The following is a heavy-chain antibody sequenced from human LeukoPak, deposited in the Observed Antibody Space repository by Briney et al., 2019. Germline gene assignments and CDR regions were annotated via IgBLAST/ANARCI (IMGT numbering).Heavy chain of an antibody. J-gene: IGHJ6*02. D-gene: IGHD3-22*01. Sequence: GGSLRLSCAASGFTFSSYGMHWVRQAPGKGLEWVAFIRYDGSNKYYADSVKGRFTISRDNAKNSLYLQMNSLRVEDTAVYYCARENFYYDSSGYYWYVMDVWGQGTTVTVSS. CDR1: GFTFSSYG. CDR2: IRYDGSNK. V-gene: IGHV3-30*02. CDR3: ARENFYYDSSGYYWYVMDV.